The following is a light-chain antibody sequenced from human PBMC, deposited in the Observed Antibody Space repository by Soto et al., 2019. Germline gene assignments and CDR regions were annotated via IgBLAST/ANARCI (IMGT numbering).Light chain of an antibody. V-gene: IGKV3-15*01. Sequence: EIVMTPSPATLSVSPGERTTLSCRASQSVGNNLAWYQQKPGQAPRLLIYGAYTRATGIPARFSGSGSGTEFTLTISSLEPEDFAIYYCQQRSNWPLTFGGGTKVDIK. CDR1: QSVGNN. CDR2: GAY. CDR3: QQRSNWPLT. J-gene: IGKJ4*01.